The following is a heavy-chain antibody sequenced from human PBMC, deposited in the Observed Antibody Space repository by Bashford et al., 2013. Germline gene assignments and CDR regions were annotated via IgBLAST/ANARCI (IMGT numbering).Heavy chain of an antibody. CDR2: ISYTGSA. CDR3: ARGSLRFWGY. CDR1: GGSISNDY. V-gene: IGHV4-59*01. J-gene: IGHJ4*02. D-gene: IGHD3-3*01. Sequence: SETLSLTCTVSGGSISNDYWNWIRQPPGKGLEWIGYISYTGSAKYNPSLKSRVTISVDTSKNQFSLKLSSVTAADTAVYYCARGSLRFWGYWGQGTLVTVSS.